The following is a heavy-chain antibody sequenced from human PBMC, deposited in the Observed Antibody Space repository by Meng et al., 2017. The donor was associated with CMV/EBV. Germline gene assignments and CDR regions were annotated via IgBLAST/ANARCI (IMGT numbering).Heavy chain of an antibody. J-gene: IGHJ4*02. CDR3: ARDVAVWFYFDY. CDR1: GFTFSSYA. Sequence: GESLKISCAASGFTFSSYAMHWVRQAPGKGLEWVAVISYDGSNKYYADSVKGRFTISRDNSKNTLYLQMNSLGAEDTAVYYCARDVAVWFYFDYWGQGTLVTVSS. D-gene: IGHD3-16*01. CDR2: ISYDGSNK. V-gene: IGHV3-30-3*01.